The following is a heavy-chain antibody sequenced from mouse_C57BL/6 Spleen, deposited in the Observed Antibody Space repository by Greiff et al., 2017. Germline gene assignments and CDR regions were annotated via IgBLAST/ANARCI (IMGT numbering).Heavy chain of an antibody. J-gene: IGHJ4*01. D-gene: IGHD2-5*01. Sequence: VQLQQSGAELVKPGASVKLSCKASGYTFTSYWMHWVKQRPGRGLEWIGRIDPNSGGTKYNEKFKSKATLTVDKPSSTAYMQLRSLTFEDSAVYYCARERDYSNYEDAMDYWGQGTSVTVSS. V-gene: IGHV1-72*01. CDR3: ARERDYSNYEDAMDY. CDR1: GYTFTSYW. CDR2: IDPNSGGT.